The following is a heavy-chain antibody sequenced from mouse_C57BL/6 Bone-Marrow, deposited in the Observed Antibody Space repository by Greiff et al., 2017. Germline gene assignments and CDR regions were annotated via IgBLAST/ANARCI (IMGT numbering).Heavy chain of an antibody. CDR2: IHPNSGST. Sequence: QVQLQQPGAELAKPGASVKLSCKASGYTFTSYWMHWVKQRPGQGLEWIGMIHPNSGSTNYNEKFKSKATLTVDKSSSTAYMQLSSLTSEDSAVXYCARYWLLPWFAYWGQGTLVTVSA. J-gene: IGHJ3*01. V-gene: IGHV1-64*01. D-gene: IGHD2-3*01. CDR1: GYTFTSYW. CDR3: ARYWLLPWFAY.